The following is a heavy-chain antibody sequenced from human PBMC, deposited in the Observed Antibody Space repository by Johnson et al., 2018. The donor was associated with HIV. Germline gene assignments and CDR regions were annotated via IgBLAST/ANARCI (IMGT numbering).Heavy chain of an antibody. CDR3: AKWKYCSGDNCYSEFGVFDDAFDI. V-gene: IGHV3-48*01. Sequence: VQLVESGGGLVQPGGSLRLSCAASGFIFSSYWMHWVRQAPGKGLEWVSYISSSGSTIYYADSVKGRFTISRDNSKNTVYLETNSLRPEDTAVYYCAKWKYCSGDNCYSEFGVFDDAFDIWGQGTMVTVSS. CDR1: GFIFSSYW. J-gene: IGHJ3*02. CDR2: ISSSGSTI. D-gene: IGHD2-15*01.